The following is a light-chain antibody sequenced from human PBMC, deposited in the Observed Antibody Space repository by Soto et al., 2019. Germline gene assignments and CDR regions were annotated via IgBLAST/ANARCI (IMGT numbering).Light chain of an antibody. Sequence: EIVLAQSPGTPSLSPGESATISCRASQSVSSSYLAWYQQKPGQAPRLLIYGASSRATGIPDRFSGSGSGTDFTLTISRLEPEDFAVYYCQQYGSSPITLGQGTRLEIK. CDR2: GAS. CDR1: QSVSSSY. CDR3: QQYGSSPIT. V-gene: IGKV3-20*01. J-gene: IGKJ5*01.